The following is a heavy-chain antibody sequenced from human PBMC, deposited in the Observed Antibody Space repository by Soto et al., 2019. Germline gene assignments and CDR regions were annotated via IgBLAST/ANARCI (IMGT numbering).Heavy chain of an antibody. D-gene: IGHD2-15*01. J-gene: IGHJ3*01. CDR1: GFFISSGSY. CDR2: IFHGGNT. V-gene: IGHV4-38-2*01. Sequence: SETLSLTCAVSGFFISSGSYWGWIRKPPGKGLEWIGSIFHGGNTYYNPSLKSRVTISVDMSKNQFSLKLNSVTAADTAVYYCARARWYDAFDVWGQGTVVTVSS. CDR3: ARARWYDAFDV.